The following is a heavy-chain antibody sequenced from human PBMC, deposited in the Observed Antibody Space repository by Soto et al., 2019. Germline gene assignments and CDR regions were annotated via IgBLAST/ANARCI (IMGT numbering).Heavy chain of an antibody. Sequence: TLSLTCAVYGGSFSGYYWSWIRQPPGKGLEWIGEINHSGSTNYNPSLKSRVTISVDTSKNQFSLKLSSVTAADTAVYYCAREADYGGNSWYFDYWGQGTLVTVSS. D-gene: IGHD4-17*01. CDR1: GGSFSGYY. CDR3: AREADYGGNSWYFDY. CDR2: INHSGST. V-gene: IGHV4-34*01. J-gene: IGHJ4*02.